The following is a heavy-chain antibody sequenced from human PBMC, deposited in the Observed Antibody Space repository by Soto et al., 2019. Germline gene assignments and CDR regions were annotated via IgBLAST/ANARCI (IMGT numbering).Heavy chain of an antibody. D-gene: IGHD3-10*01. CDR3: ARDIGSGSYYDSNNWFDP. Sequence: VQLVQSGAEVTKPGAAVTISCKASGYTFTDYALHWVRQAPGQRPEWMGWIITRSGDTKYSPKFQDRITITRDTSATTVYMSLSTLTSEDTAIYYCARDIGSGSYYDSNNWFDPWGQGTLVTVSS. CDR1: GYTFTDYA. CDR2: IITRSGDT. V-gene: IGHV1-3*04. J-gene: IGHJ5*02.